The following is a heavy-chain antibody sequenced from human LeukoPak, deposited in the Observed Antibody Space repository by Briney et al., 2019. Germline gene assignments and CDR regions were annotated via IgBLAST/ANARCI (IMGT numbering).Heavy chain of an antibody. CDR3: ARLGQWLGATPQINWFDP. J-gene: IGHJ5*02. CDR1: GGTLSSYA. Sequence: SVKVSCKASGGTLSSYAISWVRQAPGQGLEWVGGIIPIFGTPNYAQKFQGRVTITADESTSTFYMELSSLRSEDTAVYYCARLGQWLGATPQINWFDPWGQGTLVTVSS. V-gene: IGHV1-69*01. D-gene: IGHD6-19*01. CDR2: IIPIFGTP.